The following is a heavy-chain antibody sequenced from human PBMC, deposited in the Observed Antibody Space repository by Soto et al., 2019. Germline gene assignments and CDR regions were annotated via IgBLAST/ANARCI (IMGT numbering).Heavy chain of an antibody. CDR1: GFTFSLYW. D-gene: IGHD2-15*01. CDR2: INGAGSSI. Sequence: EVQLVESGGGLVQPGGSLRLSCAASGFTFSLYWMHWVRQVPGKGLVWVSRINGAGSSITYADSVKGRFTISRDNAKKTLYLQMKSLRAEDTAVYYCVRDRSRNWFDPWGLGTLVTVSS. J-gene: IGHJ5*02. CDR3: VRDRSRNWFDP. V-gene: IGHV3-74*03.